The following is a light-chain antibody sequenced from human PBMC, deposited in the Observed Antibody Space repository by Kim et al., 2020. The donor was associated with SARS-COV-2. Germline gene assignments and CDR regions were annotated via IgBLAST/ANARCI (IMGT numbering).Light chain of an antibody. CDR2: GAS. CDR1: QSVSSN. Sequence: EIVMTQSPATLSVSPGERATLSCRASQSVSSNLAWYQQKPGQAPRLLIYGASTRATGIPARFSGSGSGTEFTLTISSLQSEDFAVYYCQQYNNWLMYTFGQGPRWRS. CDR3: QQYNNWLMYT. J-gene: IGKJ2*01. V-gene: IGKV3-15*01.